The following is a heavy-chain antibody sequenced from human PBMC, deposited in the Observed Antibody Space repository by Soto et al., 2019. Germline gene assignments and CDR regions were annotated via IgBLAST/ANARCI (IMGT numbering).Heavy chain of an antibody. CDR1: GFTFSSYG. Sequence: QVQLVESGGGVVQPGRSLRLSCAASGFTFSSYGMHWVRQAPGKGLEWVAVIWYDGSNKYYADSVKGRFTISRDNSKNTQYLQMNSLRAEDTAVYYCARDRGYSCGYPASQLDYWGQGTLVTVSS. V-gene: IGHV3-33*01. J-gene: IGHJ4*02. D-gene: IGHD5-18*01. CDR3: ARDRGYSCGYPASQLDY. CDR2: IWYDGSNK.